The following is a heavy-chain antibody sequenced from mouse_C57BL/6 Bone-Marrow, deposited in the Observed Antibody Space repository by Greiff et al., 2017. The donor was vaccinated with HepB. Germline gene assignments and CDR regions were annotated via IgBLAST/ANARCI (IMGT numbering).Heavy chain of an antibody. D-gene: IGHD2-14*01. V-gene: IGHV5-6*01. CDR2: INTGGTYY. J-gene: IGHJ2*01. Sequence: EVKLQESGGDLVKPGGSLKLSCVASGFTFSTSGMSWVRQTPDKRLEWVATINTGGTYYYYPDSVKGRFTISKDTAKSTLFLQMRSLKSEDTAIYYCARDRFDYYFDYWGQGTTLTVSS. CDR1: GFTFSTSG. CDR3: ARDRFDYYFDY.